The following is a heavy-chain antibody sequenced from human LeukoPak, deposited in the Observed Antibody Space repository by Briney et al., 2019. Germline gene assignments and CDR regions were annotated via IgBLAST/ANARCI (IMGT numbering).Heavy chain of an antibody. CDR2: LYSGGDT. CDR1: GFTVRSNY. V-gene: IGHV3-66*01. Sequence: GGSLSLSCAASGFTVRSNYMTWVRQAPARGLEWVSVLYSGGDTDYACSVRGRFTISRDNSKHTLFLQMNSVRAEDTAVYFCERDRSSWDSAYYGMDVWGRGTTVTVSS. CDR3: ERDRSSWDSAYYGMDV. D-gene: IGHD3-22*01. J-gene: IGHJ6*02.